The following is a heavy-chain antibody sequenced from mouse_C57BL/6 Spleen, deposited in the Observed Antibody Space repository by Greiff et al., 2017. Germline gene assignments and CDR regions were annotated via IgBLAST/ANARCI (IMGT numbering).Heavy chain of an antibody. CDR2: ISGGGGNT. CDR3: ARHEDYYGSSYAWFAY. D-gene: IGHD1-1*01. CDR1: GFTFSSYT. J-gene: IGHJ3*01. Sequence: EVQLVESGGGLVKPGGSLKLSCAASGFTFSSYTMSWVRQTPEKRLEWVATISGGGGNTYYPDSVKGRFTISRANAKNTLYLQMSSLRSEDTALYYCARHEDYYGSSYAWFAYWGQGTLVTVSA. V-gene: IGHV5-9*01.